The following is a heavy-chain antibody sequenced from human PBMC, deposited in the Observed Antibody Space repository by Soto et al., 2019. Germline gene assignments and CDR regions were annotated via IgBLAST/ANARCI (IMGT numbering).Heavy chain of an antibody. V-gene: IGHV5-51*01. J-gene: IGHJ3*01. CDR3: ARLPGVRGVFDGFNV. CDR2: IYPGDSDT. CDR1: GYSFAGYW. D-gene: IGHD3-10*01. Sequence: GESLKISCKGSGYSFAGYWIGWVRQMPGKGLDWMGVIYPGDSDTRYSPSFHGQVTISADKSISTAYLQWSSLKASDNAMYFCARLPGVRGVFDGFNVWGQGTMVAVS.